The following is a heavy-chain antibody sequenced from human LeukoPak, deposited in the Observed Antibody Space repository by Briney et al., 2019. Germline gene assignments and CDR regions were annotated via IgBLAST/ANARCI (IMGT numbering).Heavy chain of an antibody. CDR3: ARDSVGATLWFDP. D-gene: IGHD1-26*01. Sequence: SSETLSLTCIVSGGSISSSIYYWAWVRQPPGKGLEWIGTVFYNGATQYSPSLRSRVTISVDTSKNQFSLKLSSVTAADTAVYYCARDSVGATLWFDPWGQGTLVTVST. J-gene: IGHJ5*02. CDR2: VFYNGAT. CDR1: GGSISSSIYY. V-gene: IGHV4-39*07.